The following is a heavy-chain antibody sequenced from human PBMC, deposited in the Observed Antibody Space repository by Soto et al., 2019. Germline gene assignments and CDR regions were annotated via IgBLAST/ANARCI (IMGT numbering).Heavy chain of an antibody. J-gene: IGHJ4*02. CDR1: GSTFSSYC. Sequence: PXEFLSLSCAVPGSTFSSYCMSWVRQAPGKGLEWVATIKQDGSDKFYVDSVKGRFTISRDNAENSLYLQMNSLSAEDTAVYFCERDVGYDYVNWGQGTLVTVSS. CDR2: IKQDGSDK. CDR3: ERDVGYDYVN. D-gene: IGHD5-12*01. V-gene: IGHV3-7*03.